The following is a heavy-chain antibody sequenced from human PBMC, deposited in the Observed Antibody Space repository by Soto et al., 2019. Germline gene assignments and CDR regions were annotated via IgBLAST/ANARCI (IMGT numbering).Heavy chain of an antibody. Sequence: ASVKVSCKASGYTFTSYDINWVRQATGQGLEWMGWMNPNSGNTGYAQKFQGRVTMSRNTSIRTAYMELSSLRSEDTAVYYCGRGRSDCSSTSCWGNYYYYYMDVWGKGTTVTVSS. CDR2: MNPNSGNT. J-gene: IGHJ6*03. CDR3: GRGRSDCSSTSCWGNYYYYYMDV. V-gene: IGHV1-8*01. CDR1: GYTFTSYD. D-gene: IGHD2-2*01.